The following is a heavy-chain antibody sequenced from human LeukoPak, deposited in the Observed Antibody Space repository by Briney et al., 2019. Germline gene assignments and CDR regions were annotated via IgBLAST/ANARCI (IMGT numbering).Heavy chain of an antibody. V-gene: IGHV1-69*05. CDR2: IIPIFGTA. CDR1: GGTFSSYA. CDR3: ATCGGTSCYGANWFDP. D-gene: IGHD2-2*01. J-gene: IGHJ5*02. Sequence: SVKVSCKASGGTFSSYAISWVRQAPGQGLEWMGGIIPIFGTANYAQKFQGRVTITTDESTSTAYMELSSLRSEDTAVYYCATCGGTSCYGANWFDPWGQGTLVTVSS.